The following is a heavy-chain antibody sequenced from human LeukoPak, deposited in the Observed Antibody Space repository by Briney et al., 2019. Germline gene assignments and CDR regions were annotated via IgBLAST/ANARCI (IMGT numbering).Heavy chain of an antibody. CDR3: AREYGWSFES. J-gene: IGHJ4*02. Sequence: PGGSLRLSCVASGFTFSRYWMSWVRQAPGKGLEWVANMKEDGSEKYYVDSVKGRFTMSRDNAKNSLYLQMDSPRAEDTAVYYCAREYGWSFESWGQGTLVTVSS. CDR2: MKEDGSEK. D-gene: IGHD2-8*02. CDR1: GFTFSRYW. V-gene: IGHV3-7*01.